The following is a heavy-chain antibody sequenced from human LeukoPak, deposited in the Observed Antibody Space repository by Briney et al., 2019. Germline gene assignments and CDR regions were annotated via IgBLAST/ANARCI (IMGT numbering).Heavy chain of an antibody. CDR2: ISYDGSEK. V-gene: IGHV3-30-3*01. CDR3: ARLPDYGRTLSFVDY. J-gene: IGHJ4*02. D-gene: IGHD4-23*01. Sequence: GGSLRLSCAASGFIFSNHAIHWVRQAPGKGLEWVAVISYDGSEKSYGDSVKGRFTISRDNSKNTLYLQMDCLRPEDTAVYYCARLPDYGRTLSFVDYWCQGELVSVSS. CDR1: GFIFSNHA.